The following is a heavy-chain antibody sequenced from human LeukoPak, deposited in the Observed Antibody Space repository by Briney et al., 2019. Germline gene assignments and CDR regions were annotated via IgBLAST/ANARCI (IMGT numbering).Heavy chain of an antibody. J-gene: IGHJ4*02. CDR3: ARESAVAGITALDY. D-gene: IGHD6-19*01. V-gene: IGHV4-4*07. CDR2: MYNSDSP. CDR1: GASISSYY. Sequence: SETLSLTCTVSGASISSYYLTWIRQPAGKGLEWIGRMYNSDSPNYNPSLKSRVTMSVDTSKNQVSLRLTSVTAADTAVYYCARESAVAGITALDYWGQGTLATVSS.